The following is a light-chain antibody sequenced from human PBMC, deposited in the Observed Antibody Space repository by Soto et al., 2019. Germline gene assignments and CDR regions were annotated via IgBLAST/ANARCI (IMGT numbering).Light chain of an antibody. CDR3: MQGSHWPYT. J-gene: IGKJ2*01. CDR2: KVS. V-gene: IGKV2-30*02. Sequence: DVVLTQSPLSLPVTLGQPASISCRSSQSLVHSDGIFYLNWFQQRPGQSPRRLIYKVSNRDYGVPDRFSGSGSGTDFTLEISRVEAEDVGVYSCMQGSHWPYTFGQGTKLDIK. CDR1: QSLVHSDGIFY.